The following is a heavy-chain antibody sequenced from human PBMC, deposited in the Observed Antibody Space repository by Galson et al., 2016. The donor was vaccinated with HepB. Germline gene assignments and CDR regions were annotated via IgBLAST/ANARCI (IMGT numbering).Heavy chain of an antibody. CDR1: NYTFSNFG. V-gene: IGHV1-18*01. CDR2: ISGYYGHT. Sequence: SVKVSCKALNYTFSNFGINWVRQAPGQGLEWMGWISGYYGHTNYAKNLQGRVTMTTDTSTNTAYMELWSLTPDDSGVYYCARVSVCPTGVCSYSDYWGQGTLVPVSS. J-gene: IGHJ4*02. D-gene: IGHD2-8*01. CDR3: ARVSVCPTGVCSYSDY.